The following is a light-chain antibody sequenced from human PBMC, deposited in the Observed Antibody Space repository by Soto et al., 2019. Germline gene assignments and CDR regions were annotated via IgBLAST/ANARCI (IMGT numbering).Light chain of an antibody. CDR2: GAS. CDR1: QSVSSDF. J-gene: IGKJ1*01. V-gene: IGKV3-20*01. CDR3: QQYGSSPPWT. Sequence: EIVLTQSPGTLSLSPGERATLSCRASQSVSSDFLAWYQQKPGQAPRLLIYGASSRATGIPDRFSGSGSGTYFTLTIGRLEPEDFAVYYCQQYGSSPPWTFGQGTKVEIK.